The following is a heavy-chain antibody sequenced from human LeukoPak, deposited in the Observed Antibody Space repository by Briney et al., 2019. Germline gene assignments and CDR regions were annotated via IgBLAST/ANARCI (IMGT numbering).Heavy chain of an antibody. D-gene: IGHD3-16*02. Sequence: QAGGSLRLSCAASGFTFSSYEMNWVRQAPGKGLEWVSYISSSGSTIYYADSVKGRFTISRDNAKTSLYLQMNSLRAEDTAVYYCARALLYYDYVWGSYRSPGVDYWGQGTLVTVSS. J-gene: IGHJ4*02. CDR1: GFTFSSYE. V-gene: IGHV3-48*03. CDR2: ISSSGSTI. CDR3: ARALLYYDYVWGSYRSPGVDY.